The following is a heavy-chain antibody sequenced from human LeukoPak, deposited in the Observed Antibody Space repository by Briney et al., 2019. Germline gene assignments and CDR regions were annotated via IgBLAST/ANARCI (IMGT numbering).Heavy chain of an antibody. CDR2: ISYDGSNK. J-gene: IGHJ4*02. CDR3: ARESSYYDILTGYSSFDY. D-gene: IGHD3-9*01. Sequence: GGSLRLSCAASGFTFSSYAMHWVRQAPGKGLEWVAVISYDGSNKYYADSVKGRFTISRDNSKNTLYLQMNSLRAEDTAVYYCARESSYYDILTGYSSFDYWGQGTLVTVSS. CDR1: GFTFSSYA. V-gene: IGHV3-30-3*01.